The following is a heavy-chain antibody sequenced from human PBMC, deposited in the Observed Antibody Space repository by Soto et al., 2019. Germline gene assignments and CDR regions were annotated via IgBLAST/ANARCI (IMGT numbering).Heavy chain of an antibody. J-gene: IGHJ4*02. D-gene: IGHD6-13*01. CDR1: GGSISSGGYY. CDR2: IYYSGST. CDR3: ARDYSGRAAAGPLDY. Sequence: SETLSLTCTVSGGSISSGGYYWSWIRQHPGKGLEWIGYIYYSGSTYYNPSLKSRVTISVDTSKNQFSLKLSSVTAADTAVYYCARDYSGRAAAGPLDYWGQGTLVTVSS. V-gene: IGHV4-31*03.